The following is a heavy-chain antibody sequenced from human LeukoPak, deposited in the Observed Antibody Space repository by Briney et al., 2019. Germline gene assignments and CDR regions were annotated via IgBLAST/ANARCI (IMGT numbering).Heavy chain of an antibody. CDR1: VDSITGFY. CDR3: TRRRWTFDY. CDR2: IYSSGST. V-gene: IGHV4-59*08. J-gene: IGHJ4*02. Sequence: SDTLSLTCTVSVDSITGFYWSWIRQPPAEGLEWIGYIYSSGSTYYNPSLKSRVTISVDTSKNQFSLKLSSVTAADTAFYYCTRRRWTFDYWGQGTLVTVSS. D-gene: IGHD3/OR15-3a*01.